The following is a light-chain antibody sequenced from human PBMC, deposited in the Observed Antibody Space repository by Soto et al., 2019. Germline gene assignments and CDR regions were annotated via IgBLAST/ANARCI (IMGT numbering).Light chain of an antibody. V-gene: IGKV3-20*01. J-gene: IGKJ1*01. CDR3: QQCGSSPS. Sequence: EIVLTQSPGTLSLSPGERATLSCRASQSVSSSYLAWYQQKPGQAPRLLIYDTSSRATGIPDRFSGSGSGTDFTLAINRLEPEDFAVYYCQQCGSSPSFGQGTKVDLK. CDR2: DTS. CDR1: QSVSSSY.